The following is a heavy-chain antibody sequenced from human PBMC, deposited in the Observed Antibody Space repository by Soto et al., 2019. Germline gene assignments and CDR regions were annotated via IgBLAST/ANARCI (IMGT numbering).Heavy chain of an antibody. Sequence: QVQVVESGGGVVQPGRSLRLSCAASGFTFSRYAIHWVRQAPGKGLEWVAVISRDGTNKYYVDSVKGRFTISRDHSRNTLYLQMNSLRHEDAAVYYCARSRSGAVADSFDFWGHGTLVTVSS. CDR2: ISRDGTNK. V-gene: IGHV3-30*04. CDR3: ARSRSGAVADSFDF. D-gene: IGHD3-10*01. CDR1: GFTFSRYA. J-gene: IGHJ4*01.